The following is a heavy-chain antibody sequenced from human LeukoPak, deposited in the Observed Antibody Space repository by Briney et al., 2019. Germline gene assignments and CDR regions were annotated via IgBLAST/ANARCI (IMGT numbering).Heavy chain of an antibody. J-gene: IGHJ6*02. D-gene: IGHD3-9*01. CDR2: IYYSGST. V-gene: IGHV4-59*01. CDR3: ARVASWMFWHDMDV. Sequence: SETLSLTCTVSGGSISSYYWSWIRQPPGKGLEWIGYIYYSGSTNYNPSLKSRVTISADTSKNQFSLKLSSVTAADTAVYYCARVASWMFWHDMDVWGQGTTVTVSS. CDR1: GGSISSYY.